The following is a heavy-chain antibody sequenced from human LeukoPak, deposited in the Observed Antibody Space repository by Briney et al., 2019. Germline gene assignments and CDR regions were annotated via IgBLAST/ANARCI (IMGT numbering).Heavy chain of an antibody. CDR3: ARDTAMAWGTFDY. J-gene: IGHJ4*02. D-gene: IGHD5-18*01. Sequence: SETLSLTCAVSGGSISSGGYSWSWIRQPPGKGLEWIGYIYHSGSTYYNPSLKSRVTISVDTSKNQFSLKLSSVTAADTAVYYCARDTAMAWGTFDYWGQGTLVTVSS. V-gene: IGHV4-30-2*01. CDR1: GGSISSGGYS. CDR2: IYHSGST.